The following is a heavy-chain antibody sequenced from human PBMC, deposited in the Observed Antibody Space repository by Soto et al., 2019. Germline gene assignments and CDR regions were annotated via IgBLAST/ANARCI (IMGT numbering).Heavy chain of an antibody. J-gene: IGHJ4*02. CDR3: ARPKDYDDCLDL. Sequence: ASVKVSCKASGYTFTSYVMHWVRQAPGQRLEWMGWINAGNGNTKYSQKFQERVTITRDTSANTAYMELSSLISEDTAVYYCARPKDYDDCLDLWGQGTLVTVSS. V-gene: IGHV1-3*01. D-gene: IGHD3-22*01. CDR1: GYTFTSYV. CDR2: INAGNGNT.